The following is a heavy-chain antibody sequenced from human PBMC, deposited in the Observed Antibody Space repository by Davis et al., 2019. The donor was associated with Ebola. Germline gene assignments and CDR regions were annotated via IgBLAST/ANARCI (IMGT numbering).Heavy chain of an antibody. CDR1: GVSSIGYY. V-gene: IGHV4-34*01. CDR3: AKGKPLGHIVLLPAASNYGMDV. D-gene: IGHD2-2*01. Sequence: MPSETLSLTCAVYGVSSIGYYWSWIRQLPGKWLEWIGEINHSGSTNYDPSLKSRVTISVDTSKNQFSLKLSSVTAADTAVYYCAKGKPLGHIVLLPAASNYGMDVWGQGTTVTVSS. CDR2: INHSGST. J-gene: IGHJ6*02.